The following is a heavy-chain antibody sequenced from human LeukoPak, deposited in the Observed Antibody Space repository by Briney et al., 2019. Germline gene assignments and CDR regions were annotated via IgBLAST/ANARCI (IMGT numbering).Heavy chain of an antibody. V-gene: IGHV1-8*01. Sequence: ASVRVSCKASGYTFTGYDINWVRQATGQGLEWMGWMNPNSGNTGYAQKFQGRVTMTRNTSISTAYMELSSLRSEDTAVYYCARRGFGELLIYYYYMDVWGKGTTVTVSS. J-gene: IGHJ6*03. CDR2: MNPNSGNT. D-gene: IGHD3-10*01. CDR1: GYTFTGYD. CDR3: ARRGFGELLIYYYYMDV.